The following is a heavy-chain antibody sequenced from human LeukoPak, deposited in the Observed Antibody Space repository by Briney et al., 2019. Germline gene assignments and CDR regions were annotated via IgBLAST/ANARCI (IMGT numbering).Heavy chain of an antibody. V-gene: IGHV3-74*01. CDR1: GFTFSSYW. D-gene: IGHD3-22*01. CDR3: ARLYYDSSGYYPFDY. Sequence: PGGSLRLSCAASGFTFSSYWMYWVRQAPGKGLVWVSRINSDGSSTSYTDSVKGRFTISRDNAKNTLYLQMNSLRVEDTAVYYCARLYYDSSGYYPFDYWGQGTLVTASS. J-gene: IGHJ4*02. CDR2: INSDGSST.